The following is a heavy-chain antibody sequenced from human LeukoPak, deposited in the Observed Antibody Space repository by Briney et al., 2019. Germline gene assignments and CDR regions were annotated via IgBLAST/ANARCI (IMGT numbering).Heavy chain of an antibody. CDR1: GFTFGRYG. CDR3: ARVGYYASGPFSYFDY. CDR2: TSYDGTKK. J-gene: IGHJ4*02. V-gene: IGHV3-30*03. Sequence: PGGSLRLSCAASGFTFGRYGMHWVRQAPGKGLEWVAVTSYDGTKKDYADHVKGRFTISRDNSQNTLYLQMNSLRAEDTAVYYCARVGYYASGPFSYFDYWGQGTLVTVSS. D-gene: IGHD3-10*01.